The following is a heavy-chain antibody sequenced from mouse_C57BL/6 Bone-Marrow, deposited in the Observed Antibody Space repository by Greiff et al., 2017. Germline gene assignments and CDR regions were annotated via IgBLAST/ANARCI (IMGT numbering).Heavy chain of an antibody. CDR2: ICPENGDT. J-gene: IGHJ4*01. CDR1: GFNIKDDY. Sequence: DVKLQESGAELVRPGASVKLSCTASGFNIKDDYMHWVKQSPEQGLEWIGWICPENGDTEYASKFQGQATITADTSSNTDYLQLSRLTSEDTAVYYCKGYAMDYWGQGTSVTVSS. V-gene: IGHV14-4*01. CDR3: KGYAMDY.